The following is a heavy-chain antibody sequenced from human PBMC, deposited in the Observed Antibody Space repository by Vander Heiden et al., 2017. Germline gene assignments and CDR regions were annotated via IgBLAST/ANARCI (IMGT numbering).Heavy chain of an antibody. CDR3: AREVPPRDYYYGMDV. CDR1: GFTFSSYS. D-gene: IGHD2-2*01. CDR2: ISSSSSTI. J-gene: IGHJ6*02. Sequence: EVQLVESGGGLVQPGGSLRLSCAASGFTFSSYSMNWVRQAPGKGLEWVSYISSSSSTIYYADSVKGRFTISRDNAKNSLYLQMNSLRAEDTAVYNCAREVPPRDYYYGMDVWGQGTTVTVSS. V-gene: IGHV3-48*01.